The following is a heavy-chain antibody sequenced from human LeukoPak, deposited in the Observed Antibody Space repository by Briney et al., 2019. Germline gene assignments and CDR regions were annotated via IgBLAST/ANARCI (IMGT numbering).Heavy chain of an antibody. D-gene: IGHD2-15*01. J-gene: IGHJ4*02. CDR1: GYTFTGYY. CDR2: SNPNSGDT. V-gene: IGHV1-2*02. Sequence: ASVKVSCKASGYTFTGYYMHWVRQAPGQGLEWMGWSNPNSGDTDYAQEFQGRVTMTRDTSISTAYMELSRLRSDDTAVYYCARERTLTSCYDYWGRGTLVTVSS. CDR3: ARERTLTSCYDY.